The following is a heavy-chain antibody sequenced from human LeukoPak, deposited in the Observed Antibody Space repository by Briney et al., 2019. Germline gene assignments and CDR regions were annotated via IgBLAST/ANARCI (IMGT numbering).Heavy chain of an antibody. D-gene: IGHD1-26*01. CDR2: IYYSGST. Sequence: PSETLSLTCTVSGGSISSSSYYWGWIRQPPGKGLEWIGSIYYSGSTYYNPSLKSRVTISVDTSKNQFSLKLSSVTAADTAVYYCARGQSGSYTGGAFDIWGQGTMVTVSS. CDR3: ARGQSGSYTGGAFDI. CDR1: GGSISSSSYY. J-gene: IGHJ3*02. V-gene: IGHV4-39*07.